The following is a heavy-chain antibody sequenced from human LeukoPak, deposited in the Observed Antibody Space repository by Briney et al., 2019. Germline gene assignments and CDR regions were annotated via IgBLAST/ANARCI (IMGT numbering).Heavy chain of an antibody. CDR3: ARDGDYGGNVAFDI. CDR1: GFTFSSYE. J-gene: IGHJ3*02. V-gene: IGHV3-21*01. D-gene: IGHD4-23*01. CDR2: ISSSSSYI. Sequence: PGGSLRLSCAASGFTFSSYEMNWVRQAPGKGLEWVSSISSSSSYIYYADSVKGRFTISRDNAKNSLYLQMNSLRAEDTAVYYCARDGDYGGNVAFDIWGQGTMVTVSS.